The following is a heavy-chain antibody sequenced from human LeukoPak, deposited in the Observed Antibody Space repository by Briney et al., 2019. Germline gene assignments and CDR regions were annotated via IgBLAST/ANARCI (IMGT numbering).Heavy chain of an antibody. CDR2: IRYDGSNK. V-gene: IGHV3-30*02. CDR3: AKDRRITMIVPVVWFDP. CDR1: GFTFSSYA. J-gene: IGHJ5*02. Sequence: PGGSLRLSCAASGFTFSSYAMSWVRQAPGKGLEWVAFIRYDGSNKYYADSVKGRFTISRDNSKNTLYLQMNSLRAEDTAVYYCAKDRRITMIVPVVWFDPWGQGTLVTVSS. D-gene: IGHD3-22*01.